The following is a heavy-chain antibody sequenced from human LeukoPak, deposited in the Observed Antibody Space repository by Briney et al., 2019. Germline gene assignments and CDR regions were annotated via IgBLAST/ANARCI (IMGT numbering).Heavy chain of an antibody. Sequence: GGSLKLSCAASGFTFSGSVMHWVRQASGKGLEWVGRIRSKANSYATAYAASVKGRFTISRDDSKNTAYLQMNSLKTEDTAVYYCTTPLGYCSSTSCPEAIFQHWGQGTLVTVSS. V-gene: IGHV3-73*01. J-gene: IGHJ1*01. CDR2: IRSKANSYAT. CDR3: TTPLGYCSSTSCPEAIFQH. CDR1: GFTFSGSV. D-gene: IGHD2-2*01.